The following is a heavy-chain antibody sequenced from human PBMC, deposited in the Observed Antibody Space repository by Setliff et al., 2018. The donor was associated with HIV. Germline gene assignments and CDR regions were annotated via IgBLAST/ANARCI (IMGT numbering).Heavy chain of an antibody. CDR2: IYSSGST. CDR3: ARTPSRGGFDY. Sequence: PSETLSLTCSVSGGSMSGYYWNWIRQPAGKGLELIGRIYSSGSTNHNPSLKSRVTISVDTSRNQFSLKLNSVTAADTAVYYCARTPSRGGFDYWGQGTLVTVSS. J-gene: IGHJ4*02. V-gene: IGHV4-4*07. CDR1: GGSMSGYY. D-gene: IGHD3-16*01.